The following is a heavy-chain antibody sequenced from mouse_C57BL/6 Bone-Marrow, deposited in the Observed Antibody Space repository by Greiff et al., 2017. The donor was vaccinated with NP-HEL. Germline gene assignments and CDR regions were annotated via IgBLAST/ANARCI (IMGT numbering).Heavy chain of an antibody. CDR3: ARRRGGDNWDWYFDV. J-gene: IGHJ1*03. Sequence: VQLQQSGAELVKPGASVKMSCKASGYTFTSYWITWVKQRPGQGLEWIGDIYPGSGSTNYNEKFKSKATLTVDTSSSTAYMQLSSLTSEDSAVYYCARRRGGDNWDWYFDVWGTGTTVTVSS. CDR1: GYTFTSYW. D-gene: IGHD4-1*01. V-gene: IGHV1-55*01. CDR2: IYPGSGST.